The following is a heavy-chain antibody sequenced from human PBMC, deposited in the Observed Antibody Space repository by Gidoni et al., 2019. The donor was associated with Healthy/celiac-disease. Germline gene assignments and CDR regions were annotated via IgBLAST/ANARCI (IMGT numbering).Heavy chain of an antibody. Sequence: QVQLQESGPGLVTPSETLSLTCTVSGGSISRYYWSWIRQPAGKGLEWIGRIYTSGSTNYNPSLKSRVTMSVDTSKNQFSLKLSSVTAADTAVYYCARIGRSGSYLDGAFDIWGQGTMVTVSS. D-gene: IGHD3-10*01. CDR2: IYTSGST. CDR3: ARIGRSGSYLDGAFDI. CDR1: GGSISRYY. V-gene: IGHV4-4*07. J-gene: IGHJ3*02.